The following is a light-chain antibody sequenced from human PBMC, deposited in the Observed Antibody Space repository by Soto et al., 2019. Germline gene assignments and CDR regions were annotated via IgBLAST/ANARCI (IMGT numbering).Light chain of an antibody. J-gene: IGLJ1*01. V-gene: IGLV4-69*01. CDR2: VKSDGSH. CDR1: SGHSSYD. Sequence: QSVLTQSPSASASLGASVKLTCTLSSGHSSYDIAWHQQQPEKGPRYLMKVKSDGSHSKGDGIPDRFSGSSSGAERYLTISSLQSEDEADYYCQTWGTVIPYVFGTGTKVTVL. CDR3: QTWGTVIPYV.